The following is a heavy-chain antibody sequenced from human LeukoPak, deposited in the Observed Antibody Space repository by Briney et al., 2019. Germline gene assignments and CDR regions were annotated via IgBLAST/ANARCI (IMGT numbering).Heavy chain of an antibody. CDR3: ARNGGNGYNPSFFDY. J-gene: IGHJ4*02. CDR2: IDWDDNK. Sequence: SGPALVKPTQTLTLTCTFSGFSLSPSGMCVSWIRQPPGKALEWLARIDWDDNKYYSTSLKTRLTISKDTSKNQVVLTMTNMDPVDTATYYCARNGGNGYNPSFFDYWGQGTLVTVSS. CDR1: GFSLSPSGMC. V-gene: IGHV2-70*11. D-gene: IGHD5-24*01.